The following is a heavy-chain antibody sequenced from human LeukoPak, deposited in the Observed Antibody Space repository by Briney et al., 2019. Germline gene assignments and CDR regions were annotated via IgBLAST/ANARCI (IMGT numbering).Heavy chain of an antibody. J-gene: IGHJ4*02. D-gene: IGHD3-10*01. CDR1: GGSISSYY. CDR2: IYYSGST. V-gene: IGHV4-59*12. Sequence: SETLSLTCTVSGGSISSYYWSWIRQPPGKGLEWIGYIYYSGSTNYNPSLKSRVTISVDTSKNQFSLKLSSVTAADTAVYYCARGQSITMVRGVNYFDYWGQGTLVTVSS. CDR3: ARGQSITMVRGVNYFDY.